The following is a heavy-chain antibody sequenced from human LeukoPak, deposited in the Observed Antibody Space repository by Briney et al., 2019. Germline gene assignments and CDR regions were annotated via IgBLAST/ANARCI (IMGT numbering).Heavy chain of an antibody. CDR1: GYTFTGYY. J-gene: IGHJ5*02. D-gene: IGHD2-2*02. CDR2: INPNSGGT. Sequence: GASVKLSCKASGYTFTGYYMHWVRQAPGQGLEWMGWINPNSGGTNYAQKFQGRVTMTRDTSISTAYMELSRLRSDDTAVYYCARGIVVVPAAIRIYNWFDPWGQGTLVTVSS. V-gene: IGHV1-2*02. CDR3: ARGIVVVPAAIRIYNWFDP.